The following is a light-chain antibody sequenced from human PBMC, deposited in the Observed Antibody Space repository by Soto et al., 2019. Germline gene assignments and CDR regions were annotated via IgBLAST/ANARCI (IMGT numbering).Light chain of an antibody. CDR3: QQSYSNSIT. CDR1: QSISSY. J-gene: IGKJ5*01. V-gene: IGKV1-39*01. CDR2: AAS. Sequence: DIELTQSPSSLSASVGDRVTITWRASQSISSYLNWYQQKQGKAPKILIYAASSLQSGVPSRFSGSGSGTDFTLTISSLQPEDFETYYCQQSYSNSITFGQGTRLEIK.